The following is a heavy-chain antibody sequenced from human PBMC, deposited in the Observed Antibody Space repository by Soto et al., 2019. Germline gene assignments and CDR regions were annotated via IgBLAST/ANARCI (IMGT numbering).Heavy chain of an antibody. Sequence: SETLSLTCTVSGGSISSKNYYWGLIRQPPGKGLEWIGSINYSGSTYYNPSLKSRVTMSVDTSKNQFSLTLSSATAADTAVYYCSRITIFGVVTPYYFDYWGQGTLVTVS. J-gene: IGHJ4*02. CDR3: SRITIFGVVTPYYFDY. V-gene: IGHV4-39*01. CDR1: GGSISSKNYY. CDR2: INYSGST. D-gene: IGHD3-3*01.